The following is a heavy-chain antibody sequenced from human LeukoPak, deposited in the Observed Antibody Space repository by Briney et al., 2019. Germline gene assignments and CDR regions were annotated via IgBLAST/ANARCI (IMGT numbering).Heavy chain of an antibody. Sequence: SETLSLTCAVYGGSFSGYYWSWIRQPPGKGLEWIGEINHSGSTNYNPSLKSRVTISVDTSKNQFSLKLSSVTAADTAVYYCARGIVHYGPGENYYGMDVWGQGTTVTVSS. J-gene: IGHJ6*02. CDR1: GGSFSGYY. CDR2: INHSGST. D-gene: IGHD3-10*01. CDR3: ARGIVHYGPGENYYGMDV. V-gene: IGHV4-34*01.